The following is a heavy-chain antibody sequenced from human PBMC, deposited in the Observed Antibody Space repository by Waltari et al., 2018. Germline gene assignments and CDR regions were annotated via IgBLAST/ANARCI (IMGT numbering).Heavy chain of an antibody. Sequence: QVQLHQGGAGLLKPSETLSLTCVVYGGSSSDYYWSWIRQPPGKWLEWRGEIKQSGLTNYNPSVKSRATMSLDTSKNQFSLKLSSLTAADTAVYYCAGGTASAWELGHSWGQGTLVTVSS. CDR1: GGSSSDYY. CDR2: IKQSGLT. J-gene: IGHJ4*02. V-gene: IGHV4-34*01. CDR3: AGGTASAWELGHS. D-gene: IGHD1-26*01.